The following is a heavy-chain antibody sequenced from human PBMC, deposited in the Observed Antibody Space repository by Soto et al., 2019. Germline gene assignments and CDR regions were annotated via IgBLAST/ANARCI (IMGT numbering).Heavy chain of an antibody. V-gene: IGHV1-18*01. CDR1: GYSFIGHG. J-gene: IGHJ4*02. Sequence: ASVKVSCKASGYSFIGHGITWVRQAPGQGLEWMGCISECNGDTNYAQKLQGRVTMATDTSTSTAYMELRSLRSDDTAVYYCARHSSSWYPSFGYWGQGTLVTVSS. CDR3: ARHSSSWYPSFGY. D-gene: IGHD6-13*01. CDR2: ISECNGDT.